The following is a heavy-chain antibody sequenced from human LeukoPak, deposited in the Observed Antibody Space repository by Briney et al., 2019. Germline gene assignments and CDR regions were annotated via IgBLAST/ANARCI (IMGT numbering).Heavy chain of an antibody. V-gene: IGHV3-30-3*01. J-gene: IGHJ4*02. CDR1: GFTFSSYS. D-gene: IGHD3-22*01. CDR2: TSSDENFK. CDR3: ARDPYDSSGYPMGY. Sequence: PGRSLRLSCAASGFTFSSYSMHWVRQAPGKGLEWVAVTSSDENFKYYADSVRGRLTISRDNSKNTLYLQMNSLRAEDTGVYYCARDPYDSSGYPMGYWGQGTLVTVSS.